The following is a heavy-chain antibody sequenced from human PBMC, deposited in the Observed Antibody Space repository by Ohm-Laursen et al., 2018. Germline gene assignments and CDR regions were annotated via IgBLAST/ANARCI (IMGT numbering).Heavy chain of an antibody. CDR3: ARLLYYYDSSGSLYYYGMDV. CDR1: GFTVSSNY. CDR2: IYSGGST. V-gene: IGHV3-66*04. J-gene: IGHJ6*02. Sequence: SLRLSCSASGFTVSSNYMSWVRQAPGKGLEWVSVIYSGGSTYYADSVKGRFTISRDNSKNTLYLQMNSLRAEDTAVYYCARLLYYYDSSGSLYYYGMDVWGQGTTVTVSS. D-gene: IGHD3-22*01.